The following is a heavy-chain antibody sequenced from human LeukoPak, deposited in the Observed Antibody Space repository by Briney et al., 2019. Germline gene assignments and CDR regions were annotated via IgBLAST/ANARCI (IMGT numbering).Heavy chain of an antibody. CDR3: ARALGWELLRYYYGMDV. CDR1: GFTFSSYA. V-gene: IGHV3-30-3*01. CDR2: ISYDGSNK. J-gene: IGHJ6*02. Sequence: GGSLRLSCAASGFTFSSYAMHWVRQAPGKGLEWVAVISYDGSNKYYADSVKGRFTISRDNSKNTLYLQMNSLRAEDTAVYYCARALGWELLRYYYGMDVWGQGTTVTVSS. D-gene: IGHD1-26*01.